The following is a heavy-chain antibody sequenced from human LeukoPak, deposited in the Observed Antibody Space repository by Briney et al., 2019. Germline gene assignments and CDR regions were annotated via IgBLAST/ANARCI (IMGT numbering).Heavy chain of an antibody. CDR2: ISGSGEST. V-gene: IGHV3-23*01. CDR3: ARRAPGYGSGWLDS. J-gene: IGHJ4*02. CDR1: GFTFSSYA. Sequence: PGGSLRLSCVASGFTFSSYAMSWVRQAPGKGLEWVSAISGSGESTYYADSVKGRFAISRDNSKSTLYFQMGSLRSEDVAVYYCARRAPGYGSGWLDSWGQGTLVTVSS. D-gene: IGHD6-19*01.